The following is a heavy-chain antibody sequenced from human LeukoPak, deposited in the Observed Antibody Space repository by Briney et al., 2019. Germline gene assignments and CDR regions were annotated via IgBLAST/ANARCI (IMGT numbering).Heavy chain of an antibody. J-gene: IGHJ4*02. CDR3: ASRKWLLVYDY. Sequence: SQTLSLTCTVSGGSISSCSYYWSWIPQPAGKGLEWIGRIYTSGSTNYNPSLKSRVTISVDTSKNQFSLKLSSVTAADTAVYYCASRKWLLVYDYWGQGTLVTVSS. V-gene: IGHV4-61*02. D-gene: IGHD3-22*01. CDR1: GGSISSCSYY. CDR2: IYTSGST.